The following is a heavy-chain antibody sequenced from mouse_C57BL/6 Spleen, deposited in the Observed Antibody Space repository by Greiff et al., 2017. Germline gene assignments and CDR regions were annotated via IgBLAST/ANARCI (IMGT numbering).Heavy chain of an antibody. CDR1: GYTFTDYY. D-gene: IGHD2-4*01. Sequence: VQLQQSGAELVRPGASVKLSCKASGYTFTDYYINWVKQRPGQGLEWIARIYPGSGNTYYNEKFKGKATLTAEKSSSTAYMQLSSLTSEDSAVYFCARSHYYDYAYYFDYWGQGTTLTVSS. V-gene: IGHV1-76*01. CDR2: IYPGSGNT. J-gene: IGHJ2*01. CDR3: ARSHYYDYAYYFDY.